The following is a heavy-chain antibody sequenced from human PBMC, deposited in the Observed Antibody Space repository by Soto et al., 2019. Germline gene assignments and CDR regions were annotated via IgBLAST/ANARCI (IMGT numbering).Heavy chain of an antibody. Sequence: GGSLRLSCAASGFTFSTYNFNWVRQAPGQGLEWVSSISSSSSYIYYADSVKGRFTISRDNAKNSLYLQMNSLRAEDTAVYYCARDGRYGVDVWGQGTTVTVSS. CDR2: ISSSSSYI. D-gene: IGHD1-26*01. J-gene: IGHJ6*02. CDR3: ARDGRYGVDV. V-gene: IGHV3-21*01. CDR1: GFTFSTYN.